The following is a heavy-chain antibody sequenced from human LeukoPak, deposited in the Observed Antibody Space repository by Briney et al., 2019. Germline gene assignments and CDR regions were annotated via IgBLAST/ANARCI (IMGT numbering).Heavy chain of an antibody. J-gene: IGHJ3*02. CDR2: ISAYNGNR. CDR1: GYTFTSYG. Sequence: ASVTVSFKGSGYTFTSYGISWVRQAPGQGGEWMGWISAYNGNRNYAQKVQGRVKITTDTSTSTAYMELRSLRSDDTAVYYCARVLGRDTTPDAFDIWGQGTMVTVSS. CDR3: ARVLGRDTTPDAFDI. D-gene: IGHD1-1*01. V-gene: IGHV1-18*04.